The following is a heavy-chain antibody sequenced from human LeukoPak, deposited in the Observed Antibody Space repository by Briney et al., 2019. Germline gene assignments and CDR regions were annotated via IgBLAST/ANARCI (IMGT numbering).Heavy chain of an antibody. CDR2: IGGRGTNT. Sequence: GGSLRLSCAASGFPFRSYAMSWVRQAPGKGLEWVSAIGGRGTNTYYADSVKGRFTISRDNSKNTLYLQMNSLRAEDTAVYYCAKELSSDGFFDYWGQGTLVAVSS. J-gene: IGHJ4*02. CDR1: GFPFRSYA. D-gene: IGHD4-17*01. CDR3: AKELSSDGFFDY. V-gene: IGHV3-23*01.